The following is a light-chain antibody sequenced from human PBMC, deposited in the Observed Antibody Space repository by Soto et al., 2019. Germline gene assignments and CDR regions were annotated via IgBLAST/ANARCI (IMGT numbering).Light chain of an antibody. CDR2: AAS. J-gene: IGKJ1*01. CDR1: QGISSW. Sequence: DIQMTQSPASVAASVGDRVTITCRASQGISSWLAWYQQKPGKAPKLRRDAASSLQSGVPSRFSGSGSGTDCTLTSRSLQSEDFAVYYCQQYNNWPWTVGQGTKVEIK. CDR3: QQYNNWPWT. V-gene: IGKV1-12*01.